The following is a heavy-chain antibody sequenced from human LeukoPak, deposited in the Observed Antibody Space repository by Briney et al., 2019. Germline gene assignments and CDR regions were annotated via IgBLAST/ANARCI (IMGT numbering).Heavy chain of an antibody. CDR3: AKDPSYDFWNGYYSYYFDY. J-gene: IGHJ4*02. CDR1: GFTFSNYA. D-gene: IGHD3-3*01. Sequence: GGSLRLSCAASGFTFSNYAMSWVRQAPGEGLAWVSAISGSGDITYYADSVKGRFTISRDNSKNTLYLQMNSLRAEDTAVYYCAKDPSYDFWNGYYSYYFDYWGQGTLVTVSS. CDR2: ISGSGDIT. V-gene: IGHV3-23*01.